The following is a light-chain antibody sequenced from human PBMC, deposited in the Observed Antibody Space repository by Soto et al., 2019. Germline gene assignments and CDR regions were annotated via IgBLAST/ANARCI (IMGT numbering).Light chain of an antibody. J-gene: IGKJ2*01. CDR1: QSVSNNY. V-gene: IGKV3-20*01. CDR2: GSS. Sequence: EVVLTQSPGTLSLSPGERATLSCRASQSVSNNYLAWYQQKPRQSPKLLIFGSSDRATGIPDRFSGSGSGTEFTLTIISLEPEDFAVYYCQQYGSSPPYTFGQGTKLEIK. CDR3: QQYGSSPPYT.